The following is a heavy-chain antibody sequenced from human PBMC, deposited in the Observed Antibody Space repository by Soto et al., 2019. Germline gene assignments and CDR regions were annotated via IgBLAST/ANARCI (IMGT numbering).Heavy chain of an antibody. CDR1: GFTFSNAW. CDR2: IKSKTDGGTT. D-gene: IGHD3-3*01. V-gene: IGHV3-15*01. J-gene: IGHJ5*02. Sequence: GALRLSCAASGFTFSNAWMSWVRQAPGKGLEWVGRIKSKTDGGTTDYAAPVKGRFTISRDDSKNTLYLQMNSLKTEDTAVYYCTTENYDFWSGYTTNWFDPWGQGTLVTVSS. CDR3: TTENYDFWSGYTTNWFDP.